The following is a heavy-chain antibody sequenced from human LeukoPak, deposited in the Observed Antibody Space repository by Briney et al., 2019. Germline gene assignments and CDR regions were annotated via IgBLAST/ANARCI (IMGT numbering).Heavy chain of an antibody. CDR2: INHSGST. CDR1: GGSFSGYY. D-gene: IGHD3-22*01. Sequence: PSETLSLTCAVYGGSFSGYYWSWIRQPPGKGLEWIGEINHSGSTNYNPSLKSRVTISVGTSKNQFSLKLSSVTAADTAVYYCARGRNYDSSGYYFGLDYWGQGTLVTVSS. J-gene: IGHJ4*02. V-gene: IGHV4-34*01. CDR3: ARGRNYDSSGYYFGLDY.